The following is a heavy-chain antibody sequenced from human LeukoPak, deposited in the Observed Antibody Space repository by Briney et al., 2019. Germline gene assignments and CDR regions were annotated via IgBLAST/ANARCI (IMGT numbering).Heavy chain of an antibody. CDR1: GFTFSSYE. Sequence: GSLRLSCAASGFTFSSYEMNWVRQAPGKGLEWVSYISSSGSTIYYADSVKGRFTISRDNAKNSLYLQMNSLRAEDTAVYYCARGDGWFGELVVWGQGTMVTVS. CDR2: ISSSGSTI. V-gene: IGHV3-48*03. D-gene: IGHD3-10*01. CDR3: ARGDGWFGELVV. J-gene: IGHJ3*01.